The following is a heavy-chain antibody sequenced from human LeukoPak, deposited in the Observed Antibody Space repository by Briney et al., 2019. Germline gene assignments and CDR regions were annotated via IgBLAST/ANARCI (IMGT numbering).Heavy chain of an antibody. CDR2: IYYSGST. J-gene: IGHJ4*02. V-gene: IGHV4-31*03. CDR3: ARESYDFCSGYSAQFDY. Sequence: SQTLSLTCTVSGGSISSGGYYWSWIRQHPGKGLEWIGYIYYSGSTYYSPSLKSRVTISVDTSKNQFSLKLSSVTAADTAVYYCARESYDFCSGYSAQFDYWGQGTLVTVSS. D-gene: IGHD3-3*01. CDR1: GGSISSGGYY.